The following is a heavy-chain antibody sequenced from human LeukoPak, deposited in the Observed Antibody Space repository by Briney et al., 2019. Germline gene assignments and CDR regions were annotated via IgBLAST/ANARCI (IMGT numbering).Heavy chain of an antibody. CDR2: ISGRGGST. V-gene: IGHV3-23*01. D-gene: IGHD6-19*01. Sequence: GGSLRLSCAASGFTFRSYVMSWVRQAPGKGLEWVSAISGRGGSTYYADSVKGRFTISRDNSKNTLYLQINSLRAEGTAVYYCSYVRRGAVAGLFDYWGQGTLVTVSS. CDR3: SYVRRGAVAGLFDY. J-gene: IGHJ4*02. CDR1: GFTFRSYV.